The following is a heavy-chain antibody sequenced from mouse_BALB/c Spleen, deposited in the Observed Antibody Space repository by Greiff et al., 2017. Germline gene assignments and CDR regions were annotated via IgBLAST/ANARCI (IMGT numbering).Heavy chain of an antibody. D-gene: IGHD2-14*01. CDR2: IYPGDGDT. Sequence: QVQLQQSGPELVKPGASVKISCKASGYAFSSSWMNWVKQRPGQGLEWIGRIYPGDGDTNYNGKFKGKATLTADKSSSTAYMQLSSLTSVDSAVYFCARAYYRYDGRSMDYWGQGTSVTVSS. J-gene: IGHJ4*01. CDR3: ARAYYRYDGRSMDY. CDR1: GYAFSSSW. V-gene: IGHV1-82*01.